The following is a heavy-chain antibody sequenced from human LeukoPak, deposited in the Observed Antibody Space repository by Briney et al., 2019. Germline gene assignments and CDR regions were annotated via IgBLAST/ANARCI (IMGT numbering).Heavy chain of an antibody. CDR2: IYTSGSI. CDR1: GGSFSGYY. Sequence: PSETLSLTCAVYGGSFSGYYWSWIRQPAGKGLEWIGRIYTSGSINYNPSLKSRVTMSVDTSKNQFSLKLSSVTAADTAVYYCAREGNYGDYPGYWGQGTLVTVSS. D-gene: IGHD4-17*01. V-gene: IGHV4-4*07. J-gene: IGHJ4*02. CDR3: AREGNYGDYPGY.